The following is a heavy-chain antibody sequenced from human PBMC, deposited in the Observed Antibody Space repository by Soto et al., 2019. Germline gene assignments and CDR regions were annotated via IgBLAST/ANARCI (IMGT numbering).Heavy chain of an antibody. V-gene: IGHV1-18*01. J-gene: IGHJ6*03. Sequence: ASVKVSCKASGYTFTSYGISWVRQAPGQGLEWMGWISAYNGNTNYAQKLQGRVTMTTDTSTSTAYMELRSLRSDDTAVYYCARVYCSSTSYYPPYYYYMDVWGKGTTVTVSS. CDR1: GYTFTSYG. CDR3: ARVYCSSTSYYPPYYYYMDV. D-gene: IGHD2-2*01. CDR2: ISAYNGNT.